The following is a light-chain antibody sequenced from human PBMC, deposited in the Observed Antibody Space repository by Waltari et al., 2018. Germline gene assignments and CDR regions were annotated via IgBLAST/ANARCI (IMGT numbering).Light chain of an antibody. J-gene: IGLJ2*01. V-gene: IGLV2-14*03. Sequence: QSALTQPASVSGSPGQSITISCTGTSDDIGAYSYVTWYHQRPGKVPKLIIYDLTERPSGVSNRFSASKSGSTASLTFSGLQAEDEGLFYCSAYTSRGTLKFGGGTRVTVL. CDR1: SDDIGAYSY. CDR3: SAYTSRGTLK. CDR2: DLT.